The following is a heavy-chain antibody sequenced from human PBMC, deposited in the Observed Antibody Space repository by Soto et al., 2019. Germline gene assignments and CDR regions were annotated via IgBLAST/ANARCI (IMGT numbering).Heavy chain of an antibody. CDR3: AKDSNKYSSSLRGRYFDY. J-gene: IGHJ4*02. D-gene: IGHD4-4*01. CDR2: INSSSSYT. Sequence: PGGSLSLSCAASGFTFIHYYLSWISPGPGKGLEGVSYINSSSSYTNYADSVKGRFTISRDNAKNSLYLQMNSLRAEDTAVYYCAKDSNKYSSSLRGRYFDYWGQGIGVTVSS. CDR1: GFTFIHYY. V-gene: IGHV3-11*06.